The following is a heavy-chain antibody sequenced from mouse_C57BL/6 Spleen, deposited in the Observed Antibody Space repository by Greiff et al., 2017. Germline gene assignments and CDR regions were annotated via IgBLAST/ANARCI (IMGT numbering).Heavy chain of an antibody. CDR3: ARTGSDYYGSSLFDY. V-gene: IGHV1-9*01. CDR1: GYTFTGYW. Sequence: QVQLKESGAELMKPGASVKLSCKATGYTFTGYWIEWVKQRPGHGLEWIGEILPGSGSTNYNEKFKGKATFTADTSSTTAYMQLSSLTTEDSAIYYCARTGSDYYGSSLFDYWGQGTTLTVSS. D-gene: IGHD1-1*01. J-gene: IGHJ2*01. CDR2: ILPGSGST.